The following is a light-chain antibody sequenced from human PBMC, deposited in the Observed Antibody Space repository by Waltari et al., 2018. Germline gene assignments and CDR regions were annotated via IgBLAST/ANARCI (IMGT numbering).Light chain of an antibody. CDR1: SSDVGGYTY. V-gene: IGLV2-14*03. J-gene: IGLJ2*01. CDR2: NVT. CDR3: SSYTRSSALV. Sequence: QSALTQPASVSGSPGQSLTISCTGTSSDVGGYTYVSWYQRDPGKAPRLMIYNVTVRPAGGSNRFSGSKSCNPASLIISGLQAEDEADYFCSSYTRSSALVFGGGTKLTVL.